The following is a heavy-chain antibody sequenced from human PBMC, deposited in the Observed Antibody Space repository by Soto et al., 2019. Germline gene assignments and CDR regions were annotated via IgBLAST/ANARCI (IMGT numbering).Heavy chain of an antibody. V-gene: IGHV1-2*02. CDR3: AREATTGYLDY. J-gene: IGHJ4*02. Sequence: ASVKVSCKPSGYSFSAHYIFWVRQAPGQGLEWMGWMHPSSGGTSFALEFEGRVTLTRDTSLSTAYMELSGLKSDDTAVYYCAREATTGYLDYWGQGTLVTVSS. CDR2: MHPSSGGT. CDR1: GYSFSAHY. D-gene: IGHD4-4*01.